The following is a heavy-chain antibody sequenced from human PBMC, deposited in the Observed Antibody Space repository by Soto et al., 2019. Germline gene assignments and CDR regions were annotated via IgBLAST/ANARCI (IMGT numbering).Heavy chain of an antibody. CDR2: ISGSGGST. J-gene: IGHJ1*01. V-gene: IGHV3-23*01. Sequence: EVQLLESGGGLVQPGGSLRLSCAASGFTFSSYAMSWVRQAPGKGLEWVSAISGSGGSTYYADSVKGRFTISRDNSKNTLYLQMNSLRAEDTAVYYCPKDLIGAVAGTKSYFQHWGQGTLVTVSS. CDR3: PKDLIGAVAGTKSYFQH. CDR1: GFTFSSYA. D-gene: IGHD6-19*01.